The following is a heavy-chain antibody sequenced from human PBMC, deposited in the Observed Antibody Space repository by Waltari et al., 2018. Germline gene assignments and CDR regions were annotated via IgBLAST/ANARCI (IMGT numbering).Heavy chain of an antibody. CDR1: DYSIRSGYF. D-gene: IGHD6-13*01. Sequence: VHLQESGPGLVKPSETLSLTCGVSDYSIRSGYFLGWIRQPPGKGLEWIGSWYRSGSTYYHPSLQSRVTRSADTSKNQFSLNLTSVTAADTAVYYCARVSSSWYLGDYFYYGVDVWGQGATVTVSS. CDR3: ARVSSSWYLGDYFYYGVDV. CDR2: WYRSGST. J-gene: IGHJ6*01. V-gene: IGHV4-38-2*01.